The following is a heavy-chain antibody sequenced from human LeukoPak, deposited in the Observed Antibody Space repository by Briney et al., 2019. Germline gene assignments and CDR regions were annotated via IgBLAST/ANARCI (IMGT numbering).Heavy chain of an antibody. CDR3: ARVLRLRYRPAPYYMDV. CDR1: GSKLTEFS. D-gene: IGHD5-12*01. Sequence: ASVKVSCKVFGSKLTEFSMHWVRQAPGKGLEWMGGFGPEHGETLYAQNFQGRVAVTEDRATDTAYMELSGLRSEDTAVYYCARVLRLRYRPAPYYMDVWGKGTTVTVSS. J-gene: IGHJ6*03. CDR2: FGPEHGET. V-gene: IGHV1-24*01.